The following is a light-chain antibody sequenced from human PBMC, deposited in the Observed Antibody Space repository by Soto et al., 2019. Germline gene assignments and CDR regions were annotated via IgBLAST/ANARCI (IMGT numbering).Light chain of an antibody. CDR3: MQGTHWPPYT. V-gene: IGKV2-30*01. J-gene: IGKJ2*01. Sequence: DVVMTQSPLSLPVTLGQPASISCRSSQSLAYSDGNTYLNWFQQRPGQSPRRLIYKVSNRDSGVPDRLSCSGSGTDFTLKISRVEAEDVGVYYCMQGTHWPPYTFGQGTKLEIK. CDR2: KVS. CDR1: QSLAYSDGNTY.